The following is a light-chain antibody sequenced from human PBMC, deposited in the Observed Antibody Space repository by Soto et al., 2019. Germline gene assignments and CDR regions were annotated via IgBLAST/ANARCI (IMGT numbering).Light chain of an antibody. CDR3: QQYNYWPRT. J-gene: IGKJ1*01. V-gene: IGKV3-15*01. Sequence: EIVMTQSPATLSVSPGERATLSCRASQSVTTNLAWYQQKPGQAPRLLIYAASTRATGIPARFSGSGSGTELTLTISSLQSEDFAVYFCQQYNYWPRTFGQGTKVAIK. CDR2: AAS. CDR1: QSVTTN.